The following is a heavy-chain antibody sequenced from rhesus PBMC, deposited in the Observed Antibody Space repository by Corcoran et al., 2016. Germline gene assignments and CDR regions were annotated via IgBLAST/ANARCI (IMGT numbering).Heavy chain of an antibody. J-gene: IGHJ2*01. CDR3: ARRSSYWYFDL. V-gene: IGHV4-127*01. CDR2: IDGSERST. Sequence: QVQLQESGPGLVKPSETLSLTCAVSSYSISSGYGWSWIRQPPGKGLEWIGYIDGSERSTHYNPSLKSRVTISKDTSTNQFSLKLSSVTAADAAVYYCARRSSYWYFDLWGPGTPITISS. D-gene: IGHD4-29*01. CDR1: SYSISSGYG.